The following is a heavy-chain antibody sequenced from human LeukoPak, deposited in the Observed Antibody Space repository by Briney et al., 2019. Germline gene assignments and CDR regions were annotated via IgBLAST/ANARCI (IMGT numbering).Heavy chain of an antibody. V-gene: IGHV3-23*01. CDR3: AKDLKASGSYYYFDY. J-gene: IGHJ4*02. CDR2: ISGSGGST. Sequence: GGSLRLSCAGSGFTFSSYGMSWVRQAPGKGLEWVSAISGSGGSTYYADSVKGRFTISRDKSKNTLYLQMNSLRAEDTAVYYCAKDLKASGSYYYFDYWGQGTLVTVSS. CDR1: GFTFSSYG. D-gene: IGHD1-26*01.